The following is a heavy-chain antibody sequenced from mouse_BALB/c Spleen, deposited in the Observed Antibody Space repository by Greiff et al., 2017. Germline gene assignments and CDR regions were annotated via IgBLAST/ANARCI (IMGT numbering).Heavy chain of an antibody. CDR3: AGGITRAMDY. J-gene: IGHJ4*01. Sequence: VKLVESGAELVKPGASVKLSCKTSGYTFTSYWIQWVKQRPGQGLGWIGEIFPGTGTTYYNEKFKGKATLTIDTSSSTAYMQLSSLTSEDSAVYFCAGGITRAMDYWGQGTSVTVSS. CDR1: GYTFTSYW. D-gene: IGHD2-4*01. V-gene: IGHV1S132*01. CDR2: IFPGTGTT.